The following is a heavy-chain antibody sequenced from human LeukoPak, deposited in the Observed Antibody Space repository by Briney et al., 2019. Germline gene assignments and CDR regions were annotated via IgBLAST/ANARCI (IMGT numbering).Heavy chain of an antibody. CDR2: IRYDGSNK. J-gene: IGHJ4*02. CDR1: GFTFSSYG. CDR3: ARDRAMAFDY. V-gene: IGHV3-30*02. Sequence: YPGGSLRLSCAASGFTFSSYGMHWVRQAPGKGLEWVAFIRYDGSNKYYADSVKGRFTISRDNSKNTLYLQMNSLRAEDTAVYYCARDRAMAFDYWGQGTLVTVSS. D-gene: IGHD5-18*01.